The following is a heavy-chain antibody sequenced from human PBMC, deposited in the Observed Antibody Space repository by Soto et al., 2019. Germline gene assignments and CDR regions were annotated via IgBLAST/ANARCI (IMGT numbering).Heavy chain of an antibody. D-gene: IGHD3-10*01. CDR2: ISAYNGNT. CDR1: GYTFTSYG. V-gene: IGHV1-18*01. CDR3: ARRQSQTFGYGMDV. J-gene: IGHJ6*02. Sequence: QVQLVQSGAEVKKPGASVKVSCKASGYTFTSYGISWVRQAPGQGLEWMGWISAYNGNTNYAQKLQGRVTXXTXTXXSAAYMELRSLRSDDTAVYYCARRQSQTFGYGMDVWGQGTTVTVSS.